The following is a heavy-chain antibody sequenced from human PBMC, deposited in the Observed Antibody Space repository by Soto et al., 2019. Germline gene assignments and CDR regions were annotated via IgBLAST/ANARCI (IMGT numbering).Heavy chain of an antibody. J-gene: IGHJ4*02. CDR1: GYTFTSYG. CDR3: ASDQPTYGSGKRHFDY. Sequence: QVQLVQSGAEVKKPGASVKVSCKASGYTFTSYGISWVRQAPGQGLEWMGWISAYNGNTNYAQKLQGRVTMTTDTSTSTAYMELRSLRSDDTAVYYCASDQPTYGSGKRHFDYWGQGTLVTVSS. V-gene: IGHV1-18*01. D-gene: IGHD3-10*01. CDR2: ISAYNGNT.